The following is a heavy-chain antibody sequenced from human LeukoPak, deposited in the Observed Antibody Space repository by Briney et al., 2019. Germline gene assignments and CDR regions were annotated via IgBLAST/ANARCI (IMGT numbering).Heavy chain of an antibody. J-gene: IGHJ4*02. CDR2: IYSDGDT. V-gene: IGHV3-53*01. CDR1: GFTVSTDY. CDR3: ARSAEQPEYYFDY. D-gene: IGHD1-14*01. Sequence: GGSLRLSCAASGFTVSTDYMNWVRQTPGKGLECVSVIYSDGDTYYADSVKGRFIISRDNSKNTLYLQMNSLRAEDTAVYYCARSAEQPEYYFDYWGQGTLVTVSS.